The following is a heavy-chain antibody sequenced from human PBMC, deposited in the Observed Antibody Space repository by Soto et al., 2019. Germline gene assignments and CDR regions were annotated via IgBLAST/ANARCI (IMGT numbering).Heavy chain of an antibody. CDR3: ARVLRIAARSDYYYGMDV. D-gene: IGHD6-6*01. J-gene: IGHJ6*02. CDR2: IKQDGSEK. CDR1: GFTFSSYW. V-gene: IGHV3-7*05. Sequence: GGSLRLSCAASGFTFSSYWMSWVRQAPGKGLEWVANIKQDGSEKYYVDSVKGRFTISRDNAKNSLYLQMNSLRAEDTAVYYCARVLRIAARSDYYYGMDVWGQGTTVTVSS.